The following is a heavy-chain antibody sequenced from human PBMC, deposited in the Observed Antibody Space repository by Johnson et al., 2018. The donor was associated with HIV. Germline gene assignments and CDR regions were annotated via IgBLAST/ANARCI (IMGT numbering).Heavy chain of an antibody. Sequence: MLLVESGGGLVQPGRSLRLSCPASGFTFGDYAMNWVRQAPGKELECVGFIRSKAYGGTTEYAASVKGRFTISRDDSKTIAYLQMNNLKTEDTAVYHCARSKDCSGGSCPDAFDIWGQGTMVIVSS. D-gene: IGHD2-15*01. CDR1: GFTFGDYA. CDR3: ARSKDCSGGSCPDAFDI. CDR2: IRSKAYGGTT. J-gene: IGHJ3*02. V-gene: IGHV3-49*04.